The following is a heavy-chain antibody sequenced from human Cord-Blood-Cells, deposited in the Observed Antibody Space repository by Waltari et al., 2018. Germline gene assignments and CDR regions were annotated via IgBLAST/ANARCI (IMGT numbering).Heavy chain of an antibody. Sequence: QVQLQQWGAGLLKPSEPLSLTCAVYGGSFSGYDWSWIRQPPGKGLEWIGEINHSGSTNYNPSRKSRVTISVDTSKNQFSLKLSSVTAADTAVYYCARGLNTRDYWGQGTLVTVSS. J-gene: IGHJ4*02. V-gene: IGHV4-34*01. CDR2: INHSGST. CDR1: GGSFSGYD. CDR3: ARGLNTRDY.